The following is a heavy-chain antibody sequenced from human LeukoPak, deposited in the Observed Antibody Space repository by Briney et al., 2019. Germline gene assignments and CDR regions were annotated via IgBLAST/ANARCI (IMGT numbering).Heavy chain of an antibody. D-gene: IGHD4-17*01. CDR2: IYYSEST. J-gene: IGHJ3*02. CDR3: ARGGYGDYANVFDI. Sequence: PSETLSLTCTVSGGSISSSSYYWGWIRQPPGQGLEGIGSIYYSESTYFNPSLKSRVTISVDTSKNQFSLKLSSVTAADTAVYYCARGGYGDYANVFDIWGQGTMVTVSS. V-gene: IGHV4-39*01. CDR1: GGSISSSSYY.